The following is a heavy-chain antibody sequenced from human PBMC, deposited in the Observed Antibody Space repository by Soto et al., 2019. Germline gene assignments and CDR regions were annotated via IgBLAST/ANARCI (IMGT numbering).Heavy chain of an antibody. V-gene: IGHV3-64D*06. D-gene: IGHD5-12*01. CDR3: VKSRGGNNFDFFD. CDR1: GFTFSSYA. J-gene: IGHJ4*02. Sequence: GGSLRLSCSASGFTFSSYAMHWARQAPGKGLEYVSGIRGNGDPPFYADSVKGRFTISRDNSKNTLYLQMSSLSADDTAVYYCVKSRGGNNFDFFDWGQGALVTVSS. CDR2: IRGNGDPP.